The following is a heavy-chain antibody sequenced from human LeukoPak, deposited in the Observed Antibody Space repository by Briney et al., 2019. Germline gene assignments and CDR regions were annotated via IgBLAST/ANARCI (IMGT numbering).Heavy chain of an antibody. Sequence: PGGSLRLSCAASGFTFSSYSMNWVRQAPGKGLEWVPYISSSSSTIYYADSVRGRFTISRDNSKSTLSLQMNSLRAEDTAIYYCATYRQVLLPFESWGQGTLVTVSS. CDR3: ATYRQVLLPFES. CDR1: GFTFSSYS. CDR2: ISSSSSTI. V-gene: IGHV3-48*01. J-gene: IGHJ4*02. D-gene: IGHD2-8*02.